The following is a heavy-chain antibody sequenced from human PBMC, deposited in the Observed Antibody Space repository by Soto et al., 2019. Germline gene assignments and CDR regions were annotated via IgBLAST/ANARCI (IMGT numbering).Heavy chain of an antibody. J-gene: IGHJ6*02. Sequence: SVNVSCKPCGDSFRSYAISWLRKAPGQGLQWXGGIIPIFCTANYTQKFQVRVTITADESTSTAYLERSRLRSEDTAAYYCASMDYSNYWAARRDYYEYGMDVWGQGTTVTVSS. D-gene: IGHD4-4*01. CDR1: GDSFRSYA. CDR2: IIPIFCTA. V-gene: IGHV1-69*13. CDR3: ASMDYSNYWAARRDYYEYGMDV.